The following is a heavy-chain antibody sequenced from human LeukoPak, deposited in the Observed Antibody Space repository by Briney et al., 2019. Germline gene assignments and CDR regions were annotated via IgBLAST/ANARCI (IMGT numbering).Heavy chain of an antibody. CDR3: ARGSYSSSSKRDYYYYHYMDV. CDR2: IIPIFGTA. V-gene: IGHV1-69*05. J-gene: IGHJ6*03. CDR1: AATFSSYA. Sequence: GSSVKVASKASAATFSSYAISWVRQAPGQGLEWMGGIIPIFGTANYAQKFQGRVTITTDESTSTAYMELSSLRSEDTAVYYCARGSYSSSSKRDYYYYHYMDVWGKGTTVTVSS. D-gene: IGHD6-6*01.